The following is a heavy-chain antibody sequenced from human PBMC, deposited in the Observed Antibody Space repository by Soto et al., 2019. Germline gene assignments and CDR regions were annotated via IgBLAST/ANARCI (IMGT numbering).Heavy chain of an antibody. CDR1: GGTFSSYA. D-gene: IGHD3-22*01. CDR2: IIPIFGTA. V-gene: IGHV1-69*13. Sequence: SVKVSCKASGGTFSSYAISWVRQAPGQGLEWMGGIIPIFGTANYAQKFQGRVTITADESTSTAYMELSSLRSEDTAVYYCAIEQYYYDSSGYRVGDAFDIWGQGTMVTVSS. J-gene: IGHJ3*02. CDR3: AIEQYYYDSSGYRVGDAFDI.